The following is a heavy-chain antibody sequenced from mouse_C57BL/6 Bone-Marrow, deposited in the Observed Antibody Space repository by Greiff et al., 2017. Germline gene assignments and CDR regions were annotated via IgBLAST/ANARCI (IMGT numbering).Heavy chain of an antibody. J-gene: IGHJ4*01. CDR1: GYTFTSYW. CDR3: ARSLWDFAMDY. V-gene: IGHV1-64*01. Sequence: QVQLQQPGAELVKPGASVKLSCKASGYTFTSYWMHWVKQRPGQGLEWIGMIHPNSGSTNYNEKFKSKATLTVDKSSSTAYMQLSSLTSEDSAVYYCARSLWDFAMDYWGQGTSVTVSS. CDR2: IHPNSGST.